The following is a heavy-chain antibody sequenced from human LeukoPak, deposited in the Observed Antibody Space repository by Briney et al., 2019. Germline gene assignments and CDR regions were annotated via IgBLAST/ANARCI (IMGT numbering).Heavy chain of an antibody. CDR2: ITSSSTYI. CDR1: GFSFNTAW. V-gene: IGHV3-21*01. CDR3: ARGYMNWISLEGWDY. Sequence: GGSLRLSCAASGFSFNTAWMNWVRQAPGKGLEWVSSITSSSTYIYYADSMKGRFTISRDNAKNPLYLQMNSLRAEDTAVYYCARGYMNWISLEGWDYWGQGTLVTVSS. D-gene: IGHD1-1*01. J-gene: IGHJ4*02.